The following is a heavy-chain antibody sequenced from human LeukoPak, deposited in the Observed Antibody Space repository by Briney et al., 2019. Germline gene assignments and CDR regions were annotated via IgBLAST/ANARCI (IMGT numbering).Heavy chain of an antibody. Sequence: QSGGSLRLSCAASGFRFSSFWMSWVRQAPGKGLEWVANIKEDGSKKYYVDSVKGRFTISRDNSKNSLYLQMDSLRVEDTAVYYCVRDPSYGSSWYYYMDVWGKGTTVTVSS. CDR1: GFRFSSFW. CDR2: IKEDGSKK. CDR3: VRDPSYGSSWYYYMDV. V-gene: IGHV3-7*01. D-gene: IGHD6-13*01. J-gene: IGHJ6*03.